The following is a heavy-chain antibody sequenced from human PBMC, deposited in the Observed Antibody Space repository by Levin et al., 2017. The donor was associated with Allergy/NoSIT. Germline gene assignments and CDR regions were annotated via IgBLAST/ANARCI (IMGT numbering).Heavy chain of an antibody. CDR2: VYYIGST. D-gene: IGHD2-15*01. J-gene: IGHJ5*02. CDR1: GGSISSADYY. CDR3: ARVSGCSAGSCHFSRFDP. Sequence: ASETLSLTCNVSGGSISSADYYWTWIRQPPGKGLEWIAYVYYIGSTYYNPSLKSRLTISIDTSKNQFSLRLNSVTAADTAVYYCARVSGCSAGSCHFSRFDPWGQGTLVTVSS. V-gene: IGHV4-30-4*01.